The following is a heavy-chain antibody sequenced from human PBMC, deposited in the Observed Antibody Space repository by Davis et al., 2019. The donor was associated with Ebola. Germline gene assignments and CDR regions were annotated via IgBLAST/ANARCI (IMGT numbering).Heavy chain of an antibody. J-gene: IGHJ4*02. D-gene: IGHD2-21*01. CDR3: VRLKGGVIDY. V-gene: IGHV1-69*13. Sequence: AASVKVSCKASGGTFSNYAISWVRQAPGQGLEWVGGIIPFFGTTYYAQEFQGRVTITADESTNRAYMELNSLRSEDTAVYYCVRLKGGVIDYWGQGTLVTVSS. CDR2: IIPFFGTT. CDR1: GGTFSNYA.